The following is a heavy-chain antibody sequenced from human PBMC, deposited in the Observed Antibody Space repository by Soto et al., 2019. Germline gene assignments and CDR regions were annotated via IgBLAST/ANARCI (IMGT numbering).Heavy chain of an antibody. J-gene: IGHJ6*02. D-gene: IGHD2-15*01. CDR1: GGTFSSYA. CDR3: AVVVAASQHYGMDV. V-gene: IGHV1-69*13. Sequence: AVKVSCKASGGTFSSYAISWVRQAPGQGLEWMGGIIPIFGTANYAQKFQGRVTITADESTSTAYMELSSLRSEDTAVYYCAVVVAASQHYGMDVWGRGTKVTVSS. CDR2: IIPIFGTA.